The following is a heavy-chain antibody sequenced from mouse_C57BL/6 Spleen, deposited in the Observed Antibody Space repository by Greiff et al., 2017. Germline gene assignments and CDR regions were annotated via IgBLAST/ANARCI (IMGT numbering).Heavy chain of an antibody. Sequence: DVMLVESGGGLVKPGGSLKLSCAASGFTFTDYGMHWVRQAPEKGLEWVAYISRGSSTIYYADTVKGRFTFSRDKAKNTLFLQRTSLRAEDTAMYDGARDYGSSYALAYWGQGTLVTVSA. CDR1: GFTFTDYG. D-gene: IGHD1-1*01. CDR3: ARDYGSSYALAY. J-gene: IGHJ3*01. CDR2: ISRGSSTI. V-gene: IGHV5-17*01.